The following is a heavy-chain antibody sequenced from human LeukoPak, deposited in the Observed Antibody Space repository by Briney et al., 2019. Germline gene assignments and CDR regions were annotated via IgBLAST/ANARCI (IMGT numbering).Heavy chain of an antibody. D-gene: IGHD6-6*01. Sequence: TGGSLRLSCAASGFTFSSYSMNWVRQAPGKGLEWVSSISSSSSYIYYADSVKGRFTISRDNAKNSLYLQMNSLRAEDTAVYYCARCRVAARPIYYYGMDVWGQGTTATVSS. CDR2: ISSSSSYI. J-gene: IGHJ6*02. V-gene: IGHV3-21*01. CDR3: ARCRVAARPIYYYGMDV. CDR1: GFTFSSYS.